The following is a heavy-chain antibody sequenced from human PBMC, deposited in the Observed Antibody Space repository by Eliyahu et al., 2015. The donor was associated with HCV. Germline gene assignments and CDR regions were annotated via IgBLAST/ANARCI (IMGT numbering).Heavy chain of an antibody. V-gene: IGHV1-18*01. CDR2: ISAYNGNT. Sequence: MGWISAYNGNTNYAQKLQGRVTMTTDTSTSTAYMELRSLRSDDTAVYYCARGHGDLNPSVPMDVWGQGTTVTVSS. J-gene: IGHJ6*02. D-gene: IGHD4-17*01. CDR3: ARGHGDLNPSVPMDV.